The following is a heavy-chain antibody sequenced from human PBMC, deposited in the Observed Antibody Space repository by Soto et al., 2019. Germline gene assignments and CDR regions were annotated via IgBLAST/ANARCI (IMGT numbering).Heavy chain of an antibody. CDR2: MNPNSGNT. CDR1: GYTFTSYD. Sequence: GASVKVSCKASGYTFTSYDINWVRQATGQGLEWMGWMNPNSGNTDYAQKFQGRITMTRNTSTSTAYIELSSLTSEDTAVYYCARGPTAEYHYYMDVWGKGTTVTVSS. CDR3: ARGPTAEYHYYMDV. J-gene: IGHJ6*03. V-gene: IGHV1-8*01.